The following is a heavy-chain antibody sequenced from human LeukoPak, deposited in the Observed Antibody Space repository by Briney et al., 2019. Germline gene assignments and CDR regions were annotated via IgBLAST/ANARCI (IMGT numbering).Heavy chain of an antibody. J-gene: IGHJ4*02. V-gene: IGHV4-59*01. CDR2: IFHSGST. D-gene: IGHD1-26*01. CDR1: GGSFGAYY. CDR3: ARVSIVSTNKIFDS. Sequence: PSETLSLTCTVSGGSFGAYYWNWVRQPPGKGLQWIGYIFHSGSTNYSPSLKSQVTISLDKSKNQFSLKLKSVTAADTAVYYCARVSIVSTNKIFDSWGQGTLVTVSS.